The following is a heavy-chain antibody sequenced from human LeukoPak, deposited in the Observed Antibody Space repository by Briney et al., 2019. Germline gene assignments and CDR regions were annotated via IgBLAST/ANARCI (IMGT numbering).Heavy chain of an antibody. Sequence: SETLSLTCTVSGGSTSSSSYYWGWIRQPPGKGLEWIGSIYYSGNTYYNPSLKSRVTISVDTSKNQFSLKLSSLTAADTAVYYCARHKSWNETPFDYWGQGTLVTVSS. CDR2: IYYSGNT. CDR1: GGSTSSSSYY. D-gene: IGHD1-1*01. J-gene: IGHJ4*02. V-gene: IGHV4-39*01. CDR3: ARHKSWNETPFDY.